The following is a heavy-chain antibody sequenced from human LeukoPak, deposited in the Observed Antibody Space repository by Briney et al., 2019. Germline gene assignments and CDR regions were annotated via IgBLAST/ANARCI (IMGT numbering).Heavy chain of an antibody. CDR1: GYTFTGYY. Sequence: ASVKVSCKASGYTFTGYYMHWVRQAPGQGLEWMGRINPNSGATNYAQKFQGRVTMTRDTSISTAYMELSRLISDDTAVYYCAGDSRGMPGNWFDPWGQGTLVTVSS. D-gene: IGHD3-16*01. CDR2: INPNSGAT. V-gene: IGHV1-2*06. J-gene: IGHJ5*02. CDR3: AGDSRGMPGNWFDP.